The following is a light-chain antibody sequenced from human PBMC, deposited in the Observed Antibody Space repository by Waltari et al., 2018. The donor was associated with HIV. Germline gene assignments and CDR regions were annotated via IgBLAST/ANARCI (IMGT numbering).Light chain of an antibody. CDR1: QSVLYSSNNKNY. CDR3: QQYYSTPRT. CDR2: WAS. J-gene: IGKJ2*01. V-gene: IGKV4-1*01. Sequence: DIVMTRSPDSLAVSLGERATINCKSSQSVLYSSNNKNYLAWYQQKPGQPPKLLIYWASTRESGVPDRFSGSGSGTDFTLTISSLQAEDVAVYYCQQYYSTPRTFGHGTKLVIK.